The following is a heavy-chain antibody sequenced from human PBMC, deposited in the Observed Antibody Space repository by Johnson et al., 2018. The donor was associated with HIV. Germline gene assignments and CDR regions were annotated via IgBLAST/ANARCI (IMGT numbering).Heavy chain of an antibody. Sequence: VQLVESGGGVVQPGRSLRLSCAASGFTFHTFPMHWVRQAPGKVLEWMAFISYNEDKKYYADSVKGRFTISRDNSKNTLYLQMNSLRAEDTAVYYCARDAPNFFHSSGVRDDAFDIWGPGTMVTVSS. D-gene: IGHD3-22*01. CDR3: ARDAPNFFHSSGVRDDAFDI. J-gene: IGHJ3*02. V-gene: IGHV3-30*04. CDR2: ISYNEDKK. CDR1: GFTFHTFP.